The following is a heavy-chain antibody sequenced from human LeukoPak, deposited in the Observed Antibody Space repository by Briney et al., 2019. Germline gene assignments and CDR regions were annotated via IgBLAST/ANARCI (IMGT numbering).Heavy chain of an antibody. Sequence: ASVKVSCKASGYTFTGYYMHWVRQAPGQGLEWMGWINPNSGGTNYAQKFQGRVTMTRDTSISTAYMELSRPRSDDTAVYYCARVYYYGSGTAFDIWGQGTMVTVSS. V-gene: IGHV1-2*02. CDR1: GYTFTGYY. CDR2: INPNSGGT. J-gene: IGHJ3*02. D-gene: IGHD3-10*01. CDR3: ARVYYYGSGTAFDI.